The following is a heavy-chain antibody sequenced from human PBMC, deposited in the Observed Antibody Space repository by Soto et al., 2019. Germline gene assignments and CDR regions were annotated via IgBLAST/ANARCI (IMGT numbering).Heavy chain of an antibody. V-gene: IGHV1-2*02. Sequence: EASVKVSCKASGYTFTGYYMHWVRQAPGQGLEWMGWINPNSGGTNYAQKFQGRVTMTRDTSISTAYMELSRLRSDDTAVYYCARDYYYDSSGYYLNYVMDVWGQGTTVTVSS. J-gene: IGHJ6*02. CDR3: ARDYYYDSSGYYLNYVMDV. CDR2: INPNSGGT. D-gene: IGHD3-22*01. CDR1: GYTFTGYY.